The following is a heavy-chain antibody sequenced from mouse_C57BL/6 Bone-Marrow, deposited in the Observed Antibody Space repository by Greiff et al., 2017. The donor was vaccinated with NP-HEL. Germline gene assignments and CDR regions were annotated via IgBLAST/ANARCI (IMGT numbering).Heavy chain of an antibody. D-gene: IGHD1-1*01. V-gene: IGHV1-52*01. CDR3: AVYYYGSSSYYYDMDY. CDR1: GYTFTSYW. CDR2: IDPSDSET. J-gene: IGHJ4*01. Sequence: QVQLKQPGAELVRPGSSVKLSCKASGYTFTSYWMHWVKQRPIQGLEWIGNIDPSDSETHYNQKFKDKATLTVDKSSSTAYMQLSSLTSEDSAVYNCAVYYYGSSSYYYDMDYWGQGTSVTVSS.